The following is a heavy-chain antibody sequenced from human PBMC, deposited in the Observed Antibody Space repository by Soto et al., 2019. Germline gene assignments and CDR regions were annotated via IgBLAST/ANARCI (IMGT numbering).Heavy chain of an antibody. J-gene: IGHJ4*02. CDR3: ARTMSYSSSAGSDY. CDR2: ISAYNGNT. D-gene: IGHD6-6*01. CDR1: GYTFTSYG. Sequence: ASVKVSCKASGYTFTSYGISWVRQAPGQGLEWMGWISAYNGNTNYAQKLQGRVTMTTDTSTSTAYMELRSLRSDDTAVYYCARTMSYSSSAGSDYWGQGTLVTVSS. V-gene: IGHV1-18*01.